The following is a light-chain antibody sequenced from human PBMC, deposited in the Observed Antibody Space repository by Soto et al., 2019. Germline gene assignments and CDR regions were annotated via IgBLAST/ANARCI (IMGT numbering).Light chain of an antibody. J-gene: IGLJ3*02. CDR2: EGS. CDR1: SSDVGSYNL. V-gene: IGLV2-23*01. Sequence: QSALTQPAAVSGSPGQSITISCTGTSSDVGSYNLVSWYQQHPGKAPKLMIYEGSKRPSGVSNRFSGSKSGNTASLTISGLQAEDEADYYCCSYAGSRVFGGGTQLTVL. CDR3: CSYAGSRV.